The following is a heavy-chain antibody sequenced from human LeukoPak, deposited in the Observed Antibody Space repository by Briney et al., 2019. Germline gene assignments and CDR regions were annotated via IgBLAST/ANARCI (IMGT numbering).Heavy chain of an antibody. CDR2: INHSGST. CDR3: ARVGTAVAGPTFDY. D-gene: IGHD6-19*01. J-gene: IGHJ4*02. V-gene: IGHV4-34*01. Sequence: SETLSLTCAVYGGSFSGYYWSWIRQPPGKGLEWIGEINHSGSTNYNPSLKSRVTISVDTSKNQFSLKLSPVTAADTAVYYCARVGTAVAGPTFDYWGQGTLVTVSS. CDR1: GGSFSGYY.